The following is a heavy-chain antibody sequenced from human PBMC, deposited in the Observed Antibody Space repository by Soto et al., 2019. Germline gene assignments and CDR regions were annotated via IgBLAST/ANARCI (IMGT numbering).Heavy chain of an antibody. CDR3: ARDPTEQWLVHPRDY. D-gene: IGHD6-19*01. CDR2: ISYDGSNK. Sequence: QVQLVESGGGVVQPGRSLRLSCAASGFTFSSYAMHWVRQAPGKGLEWVAVISYDGSNKYYADSVKGRFTISRDNSKNTLYLQMNSLRAEDTAVYYGARDPTEQWLVHPRDYWGQGTLVTVSS. V-gene: IGHV3-30-3*01. J-gene: IGHJ4*02. CDR1: GFTFSSYA.